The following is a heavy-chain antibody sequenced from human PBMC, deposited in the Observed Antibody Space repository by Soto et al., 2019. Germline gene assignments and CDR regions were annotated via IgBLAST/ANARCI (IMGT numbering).Heavy chain of an antibody. CDR2: IIPIFGTA. J-gene: IGHJ5*02. D-gene: IGHD2-15*01. CDR3: ARGIATGQLDP. CDR1: GGTFSSYA. Sequence: SVKVSCKASGGTFSSYALSWLRQAPGQGLEWMGGIIPIFGTANYAQKFQDRVIITRDTSASTAYMGLSSLRSEDTAVYYCARGIATGQLDPWGQGTLVTVSS. V-gene: IGHV1-69*05.